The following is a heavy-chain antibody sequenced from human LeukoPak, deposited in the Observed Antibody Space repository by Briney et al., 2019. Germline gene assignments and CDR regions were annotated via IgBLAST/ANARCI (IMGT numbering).Heavy chain of an antibody. CDR1: GGSISSSSYY. CDR2: IYYSGST. Sequence: SETLSLTCSVSGGSISSSSYYWGWTRQPPGKGLKWIASIYYSGSTYYNPSLKSRVTISVDTSKNQFSLKLSSVSAADTAVYYRARFFGYSSGWYGLYWFDPWGQGTLVTVSS. D-gene: IGHD6-19*01. V-gene: IGHV4-39*07. CDR3: ARFFGYSSGWYGLYWFDP. J-gene: IGHJ5*02.